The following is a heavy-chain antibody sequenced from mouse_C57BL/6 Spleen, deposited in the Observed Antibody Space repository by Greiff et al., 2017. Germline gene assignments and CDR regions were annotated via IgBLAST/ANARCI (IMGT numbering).Heavy chain of an antibody. V-gene: IGHV1-69*01. CDR3: ARRSIPTISYWYFDV. CDR2: IDPSDSYT. CDR1: GYTFTSYW. D-gene: IGHD1-2*01. J-gene: IGHJ1*03. Sequence: QVQLQQPGAELVMPGASVKLSCKASGYTFTSYWMHWVKQRPGQGLEWIGEIDPSDSYTNYNQKFKGKSTLTVDKSSSTAYMQLSSLTSEDSAVYYCARRSIPTISYWYFDVWGTGTTVTVSS.